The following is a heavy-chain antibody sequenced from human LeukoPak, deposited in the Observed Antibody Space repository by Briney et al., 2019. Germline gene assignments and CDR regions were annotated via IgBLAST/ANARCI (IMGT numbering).Heavy chain of an antibody. J-gene: IGHJ3*02. CDR3: ARDLGPYAFDI. D-gene: IGHD7-27*01. CDR2: ISSSSSYI. V-gene: IGHV3-21*01. Sequence: TPGGSLRLSCAASGFTFSSYSMTWVRQAPGKGLEWVSSISSSSSYIYYADSVKGRFTISRDNAKNSLYLQMNSLRAEDTAVYYCARDLGPYAFDIWGQGTMVTVSS. CDR1: GFTFSSYS.